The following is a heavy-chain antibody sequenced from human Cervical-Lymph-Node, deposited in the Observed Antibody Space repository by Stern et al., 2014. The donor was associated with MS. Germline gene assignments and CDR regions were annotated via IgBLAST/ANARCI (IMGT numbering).Heavy chain of an antibody. CDR1: GYSFTSYW. J-gene: IGHJ4*02. V-gene: IGHV5-51*01. D-gene: IGHD3-22*01. CDR3: ARTGFNYYDSSGYPYYFDY. Sequence: VQLMQSGAEVKKPGESLKISCKGSGYSFTSYWIGWVRQMPGKGLEWMGIIYPGVSDTRYSPSFQGQVTISADKSISAAYLQWSSLKVSDTAMYYCARTGFNYYDSSGYPYYFDYWGQGTLVTVSS. CDR2: IYPGVSDT.